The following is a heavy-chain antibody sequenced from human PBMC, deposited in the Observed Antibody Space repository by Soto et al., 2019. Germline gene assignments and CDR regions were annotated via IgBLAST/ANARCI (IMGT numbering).Heavy chain of an antibody. V-gene: IGHV1-69*01. Sequence: QVQLVQSGAEVKKPGSSVKVSCKASGGTFSSYAISWVRQAPGQGLEWMGGIIPIFGTANYAQKFQGRVTITADESTSTAYMELSSLRSEDTAVYYCARAKSAKRYYYYYGMDVWGQGTTVTVSS. CDR2: IIPIFGTA. CDR1: GGTFSSYA. J-gene: IGHJ6*02. CDR3: ARAKSAKRYYYYYGMDV.